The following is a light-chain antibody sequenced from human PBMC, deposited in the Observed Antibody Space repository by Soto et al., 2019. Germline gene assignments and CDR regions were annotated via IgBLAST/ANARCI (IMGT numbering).Light chain of an antibody. V-gene: IGKV3-15*01. J-gene: IGKJ2*01. Sequence: EIVMTQSPATLYVSPGERATLSCRASQRVSSNLAWYQQKPGQAPRLLIYGTSTRATVIPARFSGSGSGTEFTLTIRSLQSEDVAVYCCQQYNNWLYTFGQGTKLEIK. CDR2: GTS. CDR1: QRVSSN. CDR3: QQYNNWLYT.